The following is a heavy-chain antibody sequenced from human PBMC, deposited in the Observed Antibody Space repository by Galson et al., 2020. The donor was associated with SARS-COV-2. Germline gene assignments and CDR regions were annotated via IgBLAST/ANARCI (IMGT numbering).Heavy chain of an antibody. Sequence: SVSVSFEGSGFTFTTYILHLVRQAPGQRLEWMGWISAGNGITQSSHKFQGRVTLTRDTSAGTAYMELTSLTPEDTAVYYCARSGPFNSNYGEDYYGMDVWGQGTRVTVSS. CDR1: GFTFTTYI. J-gene: IGHJ6*02. V-gene: IGHV1-3*01. CDR3: ARSGPFNSNYGEDYYGMDV. CDR2: ISAGNGIT. D-gene: IGHD4-4*01.